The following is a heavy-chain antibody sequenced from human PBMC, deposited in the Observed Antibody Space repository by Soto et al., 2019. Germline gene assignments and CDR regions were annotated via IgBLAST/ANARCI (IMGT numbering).Heavy chain of an antibody. CDR2: MNPNSGRT. Sequence: QVQLVQSGAEVKKPGASVKVSCKASGYAFSQFYIHCMRQAPGQGLEWMGWMNPNSGRTKFAQKFQGWVTMTRDTSIKTVYMELSGLKSDATAVYYCARESGGTTATLDYYYFYRDVWGKGTTVTVSS. J-gene: IGHJ6*03. D-gene: IGHD4-17*01. CDR3: ARESGGTTATLDYYYFYRDV. CDR1: GYAFSQFY. V-gene: IGHV1-2*04.